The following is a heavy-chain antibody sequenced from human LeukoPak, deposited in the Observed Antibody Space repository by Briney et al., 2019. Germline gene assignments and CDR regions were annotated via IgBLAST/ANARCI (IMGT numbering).Heavy chain of an antibody. J-gene: IGHJ4*02. CDR2: IYSGGST. V-gene: IGHV3-66*01. CDR3: ARGRVGATSYYFDY. Sequence: GGSLRLSCAASRFTVSSNYMSWVRQAPGKGLEWVSVIYSGGSTFYADSVKGRFTISRDNSKNTLYLQMNSLRAEDTAVYYCARGRVGATSYYFDYWGQGTLVTVSS. CDR1: RFTVSSNY. D-gene: IGHD1-26*01.